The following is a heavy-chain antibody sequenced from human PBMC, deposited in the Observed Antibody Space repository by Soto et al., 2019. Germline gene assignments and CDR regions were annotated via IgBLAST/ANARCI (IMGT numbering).Heavy chain of an antibody. Sequence: QLQLQESGPRLIRPSQTLSLTCAVSGGSVSSGGYSWSWIRQPPGKALELIGYMYHSGRTYYNPSLKSRVPISVDRSKSQFSLNLTSVTAADTAVYFCARGDLDWLLALAYWGQGILVTVSS. J-gene: IGHJ4*02. CDR2: MYHSGRT. D-gene: IGHD3-9*01. CDR1: GGSVSSGGYS. CDR3: ARGDLDWLLALAY. V-gene: IGHV4-30-2*01.